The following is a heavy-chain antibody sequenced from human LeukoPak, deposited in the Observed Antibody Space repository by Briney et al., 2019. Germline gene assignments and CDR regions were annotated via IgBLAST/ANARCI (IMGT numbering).Heavy chain of an antibody. D-gene: IGHD2-21*02. Sequence: GGSLRLSCAASGFTVSSNYGSWVRQAPGMGLEWVSVIFSDGSTYYADSVKGRFTISRDNSKNTLYLQMNNLRAEDTAVYYCARVMTAITNWFDPWGQGTLVTVSS. CDR2: IFSDGST. J-gene: IGHJ5*02. CDR1: GFTVSSNY. CDR3: ARVMTAITNWFDP. V-gene: IGHV3-66*01.